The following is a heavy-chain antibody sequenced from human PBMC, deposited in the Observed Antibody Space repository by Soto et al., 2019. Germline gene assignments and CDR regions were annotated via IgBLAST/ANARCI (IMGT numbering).Heavy chain of an antibody. J-gene: IGHJ4*01. CDR1: GYTFSIYG. CDR2: ISTYTYIT. D-gene: IGHD6-13*01. V-gene: IGHV1-18*04. Sequence: QLQLGQSGPEVKKPGASVKVSCKSSGYTFSIYGITWVRQAPGQGLEWMGWISTYTYITNYAQKGQGTVTKSTDTSTGTAYMKLRCLRSEDTAVDYWATVPDPISSAGVECAYWCHVPVVPVSS. CDR3: ATVPDPISSAGVECAY.